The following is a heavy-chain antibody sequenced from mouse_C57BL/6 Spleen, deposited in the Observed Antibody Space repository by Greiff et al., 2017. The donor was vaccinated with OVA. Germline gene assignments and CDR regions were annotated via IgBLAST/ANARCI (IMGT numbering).Heavy chain of an antibody. CDR3: ARSGRYDYDNHY. J-gene: IGHJ2*01. V-gene: IGHV1-26*01. CDR2: INPNNGGT. Sequence: EVQLQQSGPELVKPGASVKISCKASGYTFTDYYMNWVKQSHGKSLEWIGDINPNNGGTSYNQKFKGKATLTVDKSSSTAYMELRSLTSEDSAVYYCARSGRYDYDNHYWGQGTTLTVSS. CDR1: GYTFTDYY. D-gene: IGHD2-4*01.